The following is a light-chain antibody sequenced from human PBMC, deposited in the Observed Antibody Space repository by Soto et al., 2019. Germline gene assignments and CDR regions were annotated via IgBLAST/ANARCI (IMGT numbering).Light chain of an antibody. V-gene: IGLV2-8*01. CDR1: YSDIGAYNY. Sequence: QSALTQPPSASGSPGQSVTIPCTGTYSDIGAYNYVSWYQQRPGEAPNLIIYEVSKRPSGVPDRFSGSKSGNTASLTVSGLQAEDEADYYCSSYAGSNNYVFGTGTKVTVL. CDR3: SSYAGSNNYV. CDR2: EVS. J-gene: IGLJ1*01.